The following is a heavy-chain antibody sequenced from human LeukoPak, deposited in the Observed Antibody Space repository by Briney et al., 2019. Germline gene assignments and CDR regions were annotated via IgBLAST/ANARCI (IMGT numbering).Heavy chain of an antibody. Sequence: SETLSLTCTVSGGSISGYCWNWIRQPAGRGLEWIGHIYTSGSTKYNPSLKSRVTMSIDTSRDQFSLQVTSVTAADTAVYYCARGSIDGSATYDAVVAYYFDYWGQGTLVTVSS. CDR3: ARGSIDGSATYDAVVAYYFDY. CDR1: GGSISGYC. V-gene: IGHV4-4*07. D-gene: IGHD3-10*01. CDR2: IYTSGST. J-gene: IGHJ4*02.